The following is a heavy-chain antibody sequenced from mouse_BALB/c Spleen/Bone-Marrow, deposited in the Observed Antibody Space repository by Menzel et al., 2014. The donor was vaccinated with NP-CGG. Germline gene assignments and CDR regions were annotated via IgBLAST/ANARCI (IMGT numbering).Heavy chain of an antibody. CDR1: GYSFTVYT. V-gene: IGHV1-18*01. J-gene: IGHJ3*01. Sequence: EVQLQQSGPELVKPGASMKISCKASGYSFTVYTMNWVRQSHGKNLEWIGLINPYNGGTIYNQKFKGKATLTVDKSSSTAYMELLSLTAEDSAVYDCARAGRYDGDWFAYWGQGTLVIVSA. D-gene: IGHD2-14*01. CDR3: ARAGRYDGDWFAY. CDR2: INPYNGGT.